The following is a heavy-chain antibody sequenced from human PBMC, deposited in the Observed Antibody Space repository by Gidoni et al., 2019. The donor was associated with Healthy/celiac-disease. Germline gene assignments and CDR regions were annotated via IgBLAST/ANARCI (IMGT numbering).Heavy chain of an antibody. Sequence: EVQLVESGGGLVQHGGSRRLACAASGVAVSRNYMSWVRPAPGKGLGGVSVIYSGGSTYYADSVQGRFTISSDNSKNTLYLQMNSLRAEDTAVYYCARYRRTAAGPGYYYYGMDVWGQGTTVTVSS. J-gene: IGHJ6*02. V-gene: IGHV3-66*02. CDR2: IYSGGST. CDR1: GVAVSRNY. CDR3: ARYRRTAAGPGYYYYGMDV. D-gene: IGHD6-13*01.